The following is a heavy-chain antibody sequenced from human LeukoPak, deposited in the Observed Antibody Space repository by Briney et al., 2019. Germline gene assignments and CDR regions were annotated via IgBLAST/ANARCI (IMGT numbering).Heavy chain of an antibody. CDR2: ISSSSSTI. D-gene: IGHD3-22*01. V-gene: IGHV3-48*01. CDR3: ARGAAYYYDSSGYYYRERAFDI. CDR1: GFTFSSYS. Sequence: GGSLRLSCAASGFTFSSYSMNWVRQAPGKGLEWVSYISSSSSTIYYADSVKGRFTISRDNAKNSLYLQMNSLRAEDTAVYYCARGAAYYYDSSGYYYRERAFDIWGQGTMVTVSS. J-gene: IGHJ3*02.